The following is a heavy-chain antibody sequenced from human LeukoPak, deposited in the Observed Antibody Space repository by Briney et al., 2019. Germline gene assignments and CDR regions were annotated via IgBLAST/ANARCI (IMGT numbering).Heavy chain of an antibody. J-gene: IGHJ4*02. CDR2: IKQDGSEK. V-gene: IGHV3-7*05. CDR1: GFTFSSYW. Sequence: GGSLRLSCAASGFTFSSYWMSWVRQAPGKGLEWVANIKQDGSEKYYVDSVKGRFTISRDNAKNSLYLQMSSLRAEDTAVYYCARPYGSRSYNGYFDYWGQGTLVTVSS. CDR3: ARPYGSRSYNGYFDY. D-gene: IGHD3-10*01.